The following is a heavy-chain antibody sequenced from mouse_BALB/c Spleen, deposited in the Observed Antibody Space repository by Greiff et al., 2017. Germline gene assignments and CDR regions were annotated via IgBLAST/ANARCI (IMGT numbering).Heavy chain of an antibody. V-gene: IGHV1S81*02. CDR1: GYTFTSYW. J-gene: IGHJ3*01. CDR2: INPSNGRT. Sequence: QVQLKQPGAELVKPGASVKLSCKASGYTFTSYWMHWVKQRPGQGLEWIGEINPSNGRTNYNEKFKSKATLTVDKSSSTAYMQLSSLTSEDSAVYYCARQSTMITTGPPWFAYWGQGTLVTVSA. CDR3: ARQSTMITTGPPWFAY. D-gene: IGHD2-4*01.